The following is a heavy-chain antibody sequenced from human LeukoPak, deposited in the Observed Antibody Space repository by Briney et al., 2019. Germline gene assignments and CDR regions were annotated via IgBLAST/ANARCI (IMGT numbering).Heavy chain of an antibody. CDR1: GGSFSGYY. CDR3: ARGPKQWLDTPTYYLDY. Sequence: SETLSLTCAVYGGSFSGYYWSWIRQPPRKGLEWIGEINHSGSTNYNPSLKSRVTISVDTSNNQFSLKLSSVTAAATAVYYCARGPKQWLDTPTYYLDYWGQGTLVTVSS. CDR2: INHSGST. D-gene: IGHD6-19*01. V-gene: IGHV4-34*01. J-gene: IGHJ4*02.